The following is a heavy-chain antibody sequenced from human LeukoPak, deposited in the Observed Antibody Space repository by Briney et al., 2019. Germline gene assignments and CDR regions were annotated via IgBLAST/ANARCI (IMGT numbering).Heavy chain of an antibody. V-gene: IGHV3-21*01. CDR2: ISSSSSYI. Sequence: SGGSLRLSCAASGFTFSSYSMNWVRQAPGKGLEWVSSISSSSSYIYYADSVKGRFTISRDNAKNSLYLQMNSLRAEDTAVYYCARYDILTGYHPTFDYWGQGTLVTVSS. CDR3: ARYDILTGYHPTFDY. CDR1: GFTFSSYS. D-gene: IGHD3-9*01. J-gene: IGHJ4*02.